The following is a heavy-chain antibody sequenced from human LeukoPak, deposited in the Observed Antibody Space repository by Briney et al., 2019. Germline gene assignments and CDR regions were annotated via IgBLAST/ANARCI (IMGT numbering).Heavy chain of an antibody. Sequence: GGSLRLSCAASGFTFSSYEMNWVRQAPGKGLEWVSYISSSGSTIYYADSVKGRFTISRDNAKNSLYLQMNSLRAEDTAVYYCASSLWFGEPQLWGQGTLVTVSS. CDR2: ISSSGSTI. D-gene: IGHD3-10*01. CDR1: GFTFSSYE. V-gene: IGHV3-48*03. J-gene: IGHJ4*02. CDR3: ASSLWFGEPQL.